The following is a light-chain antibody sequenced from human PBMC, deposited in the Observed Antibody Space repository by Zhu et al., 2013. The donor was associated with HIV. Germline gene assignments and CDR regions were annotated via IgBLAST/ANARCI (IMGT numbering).Light chain of an antibody. CDR1: QTPRSRV. J-gene: IGKJ2*03. CDR2: GAS. Sequence: ENVLTQSPITLSLSPGDTANLSCWVSQTPRSRVLGWYQQKPGQAPRLLIYGASSRATGIPDRFSGSGSGTDFTLTISRLEPEDFAVYYCQQYGTSPNSFGQGTKLEIK. CDR3: QQYGTSPNS. V-gene: IGKV3-20*01.